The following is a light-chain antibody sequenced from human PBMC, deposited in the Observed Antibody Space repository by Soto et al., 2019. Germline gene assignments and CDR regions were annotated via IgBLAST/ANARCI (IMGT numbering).Light chain of an antibody. CDR2: GAT. V-gene: IGKV1-39*01. Sequence: DIQMTQSPSSLSASVGDRVTIACRTSQSIRTYLNWYQHKPGKAPNLLIYGATSLQRGVPSRFSASGSGTDFTLTISSLQSEDAATYYCQQSFTNRWTFGQGTKVEIK. J-gene: IGKJ1*01. CDR1: QSIRTY. CDR3: QQSFTNRWT.